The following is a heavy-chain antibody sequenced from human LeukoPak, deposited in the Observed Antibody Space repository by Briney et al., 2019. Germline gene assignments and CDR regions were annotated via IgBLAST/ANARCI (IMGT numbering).Heavy chain of an antibody. CDR2: ISWNSGSI. CDR3: ARDTPVAGYMDV. Sequence: GGSLRLSCAASGFTFDDYAMHWVRQAPGKGLEWVSGISWNSGSIGYADSVKGRFTISRDNAKNSLYLQMNSLRAEDTAVYYCARDTPVAGYMDVWGKGTTVTVSS. CDR1: GFTFDDYA. J-gene: IGHJ6*03. V-gene: IGHV3-9*01. D-gene: IGHD6-19*01.